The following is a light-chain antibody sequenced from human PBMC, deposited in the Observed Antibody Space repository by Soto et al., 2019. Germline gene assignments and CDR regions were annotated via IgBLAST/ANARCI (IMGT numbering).Light chain of an antibody. CDR2: GAS. CDR3: QQYNNWPPWT. Sequence: EIVMTQSPATLSVSPGQRAPLSCRASQSVSSNLAWYQHKPGPAPRLLIYGASTRATGIPARFSGSGSGKEFTLTISSLQSEDFAVYYCQQYNNWPPWTFGQGTKVEIK. CDR1: QSVSSN. V-gene: IGKV3-15*01. J-gene: IGKJ1*01.